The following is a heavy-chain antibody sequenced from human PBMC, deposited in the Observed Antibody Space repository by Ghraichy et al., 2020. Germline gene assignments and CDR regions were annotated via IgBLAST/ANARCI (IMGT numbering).Heavy chain of an antibody. J-gene: IGHJ4*02. D-gene: IGHD2-2*02. CDR1: GGSFSGYY. CDR2: INHSGST. CDR3: ARRRGERGYCSSTSCYRGSYFDY. Sequence: SETLSLTCAVYGGSFSGYYWSWIRQPPGKGLEWIGEINHSGSTNYNPSLKSRVTISADTSKNQFSLKLSSATAADTAVYYCARRRGERGYCSSTSCYRGSYFDYWGQGTLVTVSS. V-gene: IGHV4-34*01.